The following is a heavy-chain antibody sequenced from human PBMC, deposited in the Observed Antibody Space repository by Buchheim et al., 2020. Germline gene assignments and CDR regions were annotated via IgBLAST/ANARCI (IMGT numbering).Heavy chain of an antibody. CDR2: IKQDGSEK. D-gene: IGHD3-10*01. J-gene: IGHJ6*02. CDR3: ARDMGPYHYYGMDV. Sequence: EVQLVESGGGLVQPGGSLRLSCAASGFTFSSYWMSWVRQAPGKGLEWVANIKQDGSEKYYVDSVKGRFTISRDNATKPLYLQMNSLRAEDTAVYYCARDMGPYHYYGMDVWGQGTT. CDR1: GFTFSSYW. V-gene: IGHV3-7*01.